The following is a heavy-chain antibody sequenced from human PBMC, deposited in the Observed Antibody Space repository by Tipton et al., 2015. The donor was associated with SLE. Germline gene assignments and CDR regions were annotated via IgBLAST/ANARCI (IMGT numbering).Heavy chain of an antibody. D-gene: IGHD3-22*01. Sequence: TLSLTCTVSGGSISSGGYYWSWIRQPPGKGLEWIGYIYYSGSTNYNPSLKSRVTISVDTSKNQFSLKLSSVTAADTAVYYCASTIVVAPWAFDIWGQGTMVTVSS. CDR3: ASTIVVAPWAFDI. J-gene: IGHJ3*02. CDR1: GGSISSGGYY. CDR2: IYYSGST. V-gene: IGHV4-61*08.